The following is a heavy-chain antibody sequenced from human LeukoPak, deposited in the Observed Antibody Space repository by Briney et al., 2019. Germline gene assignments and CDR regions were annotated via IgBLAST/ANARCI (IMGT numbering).Heavy chain of an antibody. CDR1: GGSFSGYY. D-gene: IGHD5-12*01. V-gene: IGHV4-34*01. CDR3: ARAIVATTIKYFQH. J-gene: IGHJ1*01. CDR2: INHSGST. Sequence: PSETLSLTCAVYGGSFSGYYWSWIRQPPGKGLEWIGEINHSGSTNYNPSLKSRVTISVDTSKNQFSLKLSSVTAADTAVYYCARAIVATTIKYFQHWGQGTLVTVSS.